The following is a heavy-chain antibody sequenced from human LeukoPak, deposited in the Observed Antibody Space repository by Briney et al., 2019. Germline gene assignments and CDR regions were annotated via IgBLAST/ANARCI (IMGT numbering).Heavy chain of an antibody. J-gene: IGHJ4*02. CDR1: GGTFSSYA. V-gene: IGHV1-69*05. Sequence: SVKVSCKASGGTFSSYALSWVRQAPGQGLERMGGIIPIFGTANYAQEFQGRVTITTDESTSTAYMELSSLRSDDTAVYYCARAIAVAYNIMDYWGQGTLVTVSS. D-gene: IGHD6-19*01. CDR2: IIPIFGTA. CDR3: ARAIAVAYNIMDY.